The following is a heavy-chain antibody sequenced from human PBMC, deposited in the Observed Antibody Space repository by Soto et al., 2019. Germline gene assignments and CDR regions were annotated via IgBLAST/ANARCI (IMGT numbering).Heavy chain of an antibody. J-gene: IGHJ4*01. Sequence: ASVKVSCKASGYTFTSYAMHWVRQAPGQRLEWMGWINAGNGNTKYSQKFQGRVTITRDTSASTAYMELSSLRSEDTAVYYCARDPSEYGDYPDYWGPGTLVTVSS. D-gene: IGHD4-17*01. CDR3: ARDPSEYGDYPDY. V-gene: IGHV1-3*01. CDR1: GYTFTSYA. CDR2: INAGNGNT.